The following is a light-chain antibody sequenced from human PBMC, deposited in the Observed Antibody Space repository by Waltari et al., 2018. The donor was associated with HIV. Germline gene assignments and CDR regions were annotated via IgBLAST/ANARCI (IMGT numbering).Light chain of an antibody. Sequence: QSVLTQPPSVSGAPGQRVTISCTGSSSNIGAGYDVHWYQKLPGTAPKLLIHANSNRPSGVPDRFSGSKAGSSASLAITGLQAEDEAHYYCQSFDSSLTTSGVIFGGGTKLTVL. CDR1: SSNIGAGYD. J-gene: IGLJ2*01. V-gene: IGLV1-40*01. CDR3: QSFDSSLTTSGVI. CDR2: ANS.